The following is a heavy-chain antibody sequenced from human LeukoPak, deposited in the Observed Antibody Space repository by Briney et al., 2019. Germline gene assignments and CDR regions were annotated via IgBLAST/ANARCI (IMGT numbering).Heavy chain of an antibody. D-gene: IGHD2-15*01. CDR2: ISSSSSTI. Sequence: GGSLRLSCAASGFTFSSYSMNWVRQAPGKGLEWVSYISSSSSTIYYADSVKGRFTISRDNAKNSLYLQMNSLRAEDTAVYYCARRGGSCYSLDYYYGMDVWGQGTMVTVSS. CDR3: ARRGGSCYSLDYYYGMDV. V-gene: IGHV3-48*04. J-gene: IGHJ6*02. CDR1: GFTFSSYS.